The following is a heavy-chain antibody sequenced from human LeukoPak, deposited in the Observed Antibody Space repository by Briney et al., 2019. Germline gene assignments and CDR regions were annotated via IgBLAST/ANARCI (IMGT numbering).Heavy chain of an antibody. J-gene: IGHJ4*02. Sequence: HPGGSLRLSCAASGFTFDDYAMHWVRQAPGKDLEWFSLISWDGGSTYYADSVKGRFTISRDNSKNSLYLQMNSLRAEDTALYYCAKAGDYGDYAYFDYWGQGTLVTVSS. CDR2: ISWDGGST. D-gene: IGHD4-17*01. CDR3: AKAGDYGDYAYFDY. V-gene: IGHV3-43D*03. CDR1: GFTFDDYA.